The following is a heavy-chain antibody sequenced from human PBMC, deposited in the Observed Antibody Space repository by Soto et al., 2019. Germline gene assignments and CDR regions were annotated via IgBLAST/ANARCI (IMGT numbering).Heavy chain of an antibody. CDR2: IYHSGST. V-gene: IGHV4-4*02. D-gene: IGHD1-1*01. CDR3: ASSKATGTTVFDY. Sequence: SETLSLTCAVSSGSISSSNWWSWVRQPPGKGLEWIGEIYHSGSTNYNPSLKSRVTISVDKSKNQFSLKLSSVTAADTAVYYCASSKATGTTVFDYWGQGTLVTVSS. J-gene: IGHJ4*02. CDR1: SGSISSSNW.